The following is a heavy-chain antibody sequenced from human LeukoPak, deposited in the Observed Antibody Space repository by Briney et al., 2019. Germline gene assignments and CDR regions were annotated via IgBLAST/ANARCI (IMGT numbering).Heavy chain of an antibody. D-gene: IGHD1-7*01. Sequence: PSETLSLTCAVYGGSFSGYYWSWIRQPPGKGLEWIGEINHSGSTNYNPSLKSRVTISVDTSKNQFSLKLSSVTAADTAVYYCARVGPELPSYFDYWGQGTLVTVSS. J-gene: IGHJ4*02. CDR2: INHSGST. CDR3: ARVGPELPSYFDY. V-gene: IGHV4-34*01. CDR1: GGSFSGYY.